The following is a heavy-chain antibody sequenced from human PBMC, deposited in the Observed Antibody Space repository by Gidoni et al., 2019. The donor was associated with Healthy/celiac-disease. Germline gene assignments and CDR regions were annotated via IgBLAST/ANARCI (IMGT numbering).Heavy chain of an antibody. CDR2: IYSGGST. V-gene: IGHV3-66*01. Sequence: EVQLVESGGGLVQPGGSLRLSCAASGFTVSSNYMSGVRQAPGKGLEWVSVIYSGGSTYYADSVKGRFTISRDNSKNTLYLQMNSLRAEDTAVYYCARGAARPAFNAFDIWGQGTMVTVSS. CDR1: GFTVSSNY. D-gene: IGHD6-6*01. J-gene: IGHJ3*02. CDR3: ARGAARPAFNAFDI.